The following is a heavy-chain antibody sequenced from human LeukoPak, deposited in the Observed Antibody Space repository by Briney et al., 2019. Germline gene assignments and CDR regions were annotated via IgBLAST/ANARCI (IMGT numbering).Heavy chain of an antibody. CDR3: ARDLQFEREYWYFDL. Sequence: PGGSLRLSCAASGFTFDDYAMHWVRQAPGKGLEWVSGISWNSGSIGYADSVKGRFTISRDNAKNSLYLQMNSLGVEDTALYYCARDLQFEREYWYFDLWGRGTLVTVSS. J-gene: IGHJ2*01. CDR1: GFTFDDYA. D-gene: IGHD3-10*01. V-gene: IGHV3-9*01. CDR2: ISWNSGSI.